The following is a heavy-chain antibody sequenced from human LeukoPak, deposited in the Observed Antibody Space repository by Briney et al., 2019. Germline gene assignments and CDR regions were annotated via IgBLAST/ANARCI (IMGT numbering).Heavy chain of an antibody. CDR2: IYYSGST. J-gene: IGHJ4*02. CDR3: APITIFGVVVFDY. CDR1: GGSFSGYY. Sequence: SETLSLTCAVYGGSFSGYYWSWTRQPPGKGLEWIGSIYYSGSTYYNPSLKSRVTISVDTSKNQFSLKLSSVTAADTAVYYCAPITIFGVVVFDYWSQGTLVTVSS. D-gene: IGHD3-3*01. V-gene: IGHV4-34*01.